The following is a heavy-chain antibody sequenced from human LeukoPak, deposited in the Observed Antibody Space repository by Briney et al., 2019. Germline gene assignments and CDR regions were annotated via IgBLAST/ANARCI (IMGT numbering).Heavy chain of an antibody. CDR3: ARAFCGGDCTPGGAFDI. V-gene: IGHV4-4*07. CDR2: IYASGTT. D-gene: IGHD2-21*02. Sequence: SETLSLTCSVSGGSISTSYWSWVRQPAGKSLEWIGRIYASGTTSYNPSLNSRVTMSLDTSKNQFSLKLNSVTAADTAVYYCARAFCGGDCTPGGAFDIWGQGTMVTVSS. J-gene: IGHJ3*02. CDR1: GGSISTSY.